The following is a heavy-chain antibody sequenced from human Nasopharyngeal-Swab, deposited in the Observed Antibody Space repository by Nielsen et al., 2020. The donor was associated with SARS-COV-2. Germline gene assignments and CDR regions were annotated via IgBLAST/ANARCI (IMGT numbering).Heavy chain of an antibody. V-gene: IGHV3-30*18. Sequence: WIRQPPGKGLEWVAVISYDGSNKYYADSVKGRFTISRDNSKNTLYLQMNSLRAEDTAVYYCAKDKPVVPAAFVPNAFDIWGQGTMVTVSS. D-gene: IGHD2-2*01. J-gene: IGHJ3*02. CDR3: AKDKPVVPAAFVPNAFDI. CDR2: ISYDGSNK.